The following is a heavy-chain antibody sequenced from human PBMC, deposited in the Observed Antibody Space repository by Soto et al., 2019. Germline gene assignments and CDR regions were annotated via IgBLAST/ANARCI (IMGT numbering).Heavy chain of an antibody. D-gene: IGHD3-10*01. CDR2: IFPIFGTS. J-gene: IGHJ4*02. V-gene: IGHV1-69*13. CDR1: GGTFSTHA. Sequence: SVKVSCKASGGTFSTHAYNWVRQAPGQGLEWVGGIFPIFGTSNYAQKFQGRVTITADASTSTVYLELSSLRSEDTAVYYCARDLEFRDGNISHLDYWGQGTLVTVSS. CDR3: ARDLEFRDGNISHLDY.